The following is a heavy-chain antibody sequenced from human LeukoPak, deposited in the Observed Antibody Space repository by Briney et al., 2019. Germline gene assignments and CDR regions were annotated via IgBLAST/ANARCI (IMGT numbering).Heavy chain of an antibody. Sequence: SGTLSLTCAVSGYSISSGYYWGWSRQPPGKGLGWIGSIYHSGSTYYNPSLKSRVTISVETSKKQFSLKLSSVAAADTAVYYCARFLGYTFDYWGQGTLVTVSS. J-gene: IGHJ4*02. CDR3: ARFLGYTFDY. CDR2: IYHSGST. CDR1: GYSISSGYY. V-gene: IGHV4-38-2*01. D-gene: IGHD5-24*01.